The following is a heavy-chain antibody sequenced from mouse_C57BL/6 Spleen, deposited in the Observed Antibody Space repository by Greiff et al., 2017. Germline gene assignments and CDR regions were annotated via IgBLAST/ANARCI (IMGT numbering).Heavy chain of an antibody. J-gene: IGHJ1*03. CDR3: VREGSSHGCFDV. V-gene: IGHV10-3*01. D-gene: IGHD1-1*01. CDR2: IRSKSSNYAT. Sequence: EVKVVESGGGLVQPKGSLKLSCAASGFTFNTYAMHWVRQAPGKGLEWVARIRSKSSNYATYYADSVKDRFTISRDDSQSMLYLQMNSLKTEDTAMYYCVREGSSHGCFDVWGTGTTVTVSS. CDR1: GFTFNTYA.